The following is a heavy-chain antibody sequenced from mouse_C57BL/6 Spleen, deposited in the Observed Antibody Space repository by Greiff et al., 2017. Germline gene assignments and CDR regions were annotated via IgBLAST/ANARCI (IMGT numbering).Heavy chain of an antibody. D-gene: IGHD2-3*01. J-gene: IGHJ3*01. Sequence: QVQLKQPGAELVRPGTSVKLSCKASGYTFTSYWMHWVKQRPGQGLEWIGVIDPSDSYTNYNQKFKGKATLTVDTSSSTAYMQLSSLTSEDSAVYYCARGRYDGYPWFAYWGQGTLVTVSA. CDR1: GYTFTSYW. CDR3: ARGRYDGYPWFAY. CDR2: IDPSDSYT. V-gene: IGHV1-59*01.